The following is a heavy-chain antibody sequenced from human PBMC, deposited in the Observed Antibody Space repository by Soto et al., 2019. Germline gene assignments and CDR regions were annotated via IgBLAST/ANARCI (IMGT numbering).Heavy chain of an antibody. Sequence: EVQLVESGGGLVQPGGSLRLSCAVSGFTFGSYWMNWVRLIPGKGLEWVAYIKPDGSATYYVDSVKGRFTISRDNAKNPLYLQMNRLRVEDTSVYYCARAGYCGPACYYYFDFWGQGTLVNVSS. CDR3: ARAGYCGPACYYYFDF. CDR1: GFTFGSYW. D-gene: IGHD2-21*02. J-gene: IGHJ4*02. V-gene: IGHV3-7*01. CDR2: IKPDGSAT.